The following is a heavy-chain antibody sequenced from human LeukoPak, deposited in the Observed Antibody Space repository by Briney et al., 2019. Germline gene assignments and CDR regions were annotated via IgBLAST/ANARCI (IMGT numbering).Heavy chain of an antibody. J-gene: IGHJ4*02. CDR1: GGSISSASHF. CDR3: ARGVRDTIGYYHSDF. CDR2: VYYSGTT. V-gene: IGHV4-31*03. Sequence: SETLSLTCTVSGGSISSASHFWNWIRQLPGKGLEWIGYVYYSGTTAYNVFFKSRVGISVDTSKNQFSLRLSSVTAADTAVYYCARGVRDTIGYYHSDFWGQGTLVTVSS. D-gene: IGHD3-22*01.